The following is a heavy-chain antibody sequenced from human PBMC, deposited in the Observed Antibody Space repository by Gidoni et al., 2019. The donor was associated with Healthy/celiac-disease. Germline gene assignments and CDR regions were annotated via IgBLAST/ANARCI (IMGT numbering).Heavy chain of an antibody. CDR2: ISGSGGST. J-gene: IGHJ4*02. CDR1: GFTFSSYA. Sequence: EVQLLESGGGLVQPGGSLRLSCAASGFTFSSYAMSWVRQAPGKGLEWVSAISGSGGSTYYADSVKGRFTISRDNSKNTLYLQMNSLRAEDTAVYYCAKVGAKTQWLAIYFDYWGQGTLVTVSS. V-gene: IGHV3-23*01. D-gene: IGHD6-19*01. CDR3: AKVGAKTQWLAIYFDY.